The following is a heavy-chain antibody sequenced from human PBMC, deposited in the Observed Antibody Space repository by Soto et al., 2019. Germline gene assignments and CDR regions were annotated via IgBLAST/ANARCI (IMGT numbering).Heavy chain of an antibody. CDR1: GFTFSNAW. Sequence: GGSLRLSCAASGFTFSNAWMSWVRQAPGKGLEWAGRIKSKTDGGTTDYAAPVKGRFTISRDDSKNTPYLQMNSLKTEDTAVYYCTTHRAAGGFWMDTGGWCQGTLVSVTS. J-gene: IGHJ4*02. CDR2: IKSKTDGGTT. V-gene: IGHV3-15*01. CDR3: TTHRAAGGFWMDTGG. D-gene: IGHD6-13*01.